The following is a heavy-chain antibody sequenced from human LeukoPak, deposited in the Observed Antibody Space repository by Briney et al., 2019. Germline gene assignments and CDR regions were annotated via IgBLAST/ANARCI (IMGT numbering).Heavy chain of an antibody. CDR2: MNPNSGNT. J-gene: IGHJ6*02. CDR3: ASQVWDSSGWYGDYYYGMDV. D-gene: IGHD6-19*01. V-gene: IGHV1-8*01. Sequence: ASVKVSCKASGYTFTSYDINWVRQATGQGLEWMGWMNPNSGNTGYAQKFQGRVTMTRNTSISTAYMELSSLRSEDTAVYYCASQVWDSSGWYGDYYYGMDVWGQGTTVTVSS. CDR1: GYTFTSYD.